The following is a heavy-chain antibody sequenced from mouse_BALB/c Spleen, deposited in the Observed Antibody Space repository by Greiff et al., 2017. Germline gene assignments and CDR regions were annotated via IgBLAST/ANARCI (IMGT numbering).Heavy chain of an antibody. CDR1: GFNIKDYY. Sequence: EVQLQQSGAELVRSGASVKLSCTASGFNIKDYYMHWVKQRPEQGLEWIGWIDPENGDTEYAPKFQGKATMTADTSSNTAYLQLSSLTSEDTAVYYCNAAPPTMITTGFAYWGQGTLVTVSA. CDR3: NAAPPTMITTGFAY. V-gene: IGHV14-4*02. J-gene: IGHJ3*01. D-gene: IGHD2-4*01. CDR2: IDPENGDT.